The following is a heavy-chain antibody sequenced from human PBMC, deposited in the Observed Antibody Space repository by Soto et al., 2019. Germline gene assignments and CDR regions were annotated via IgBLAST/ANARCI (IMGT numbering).Heavy chain of an antibody. Sequence: SGRTLVKPTQTLTLTCTFSGFSLSTSGMRVSWIRQPPGKALEWLARIDWDDDKFYNTSLKTRLTISKDSSKNQVVLTMTNMDPVDKATYYCARMFHCSGGTCPFDYWGQGALVTVSS. CDR2: IDWDDDK. CDR1: GFSLSTSGMR. CDR3: ARMFHCSGGTCPFDY. V-gene: IGHV2-70*04. D-gene: IGHD2-15*01. J-gene: IGHJ4*02.